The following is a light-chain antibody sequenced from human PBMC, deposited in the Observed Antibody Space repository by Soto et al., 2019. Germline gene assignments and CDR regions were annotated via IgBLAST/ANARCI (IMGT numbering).Light chain of an antibody. Sequence: QSALTQPASVSGSPGQWITISCTGTSSDVGAYNYASWYQQYPGEAPKVIIYDVSHRPAGVSNRFSGSKSGNTASLTISGLQTQDEADYYCSSYTSATTYVFGTGTKLTVL. CDR2: DVS. J-gene: IGLJ1*01. CDR1: SSDVGAYNY. V-gene: IGLV2-14*01. CDR3: SSYTSATTYV.